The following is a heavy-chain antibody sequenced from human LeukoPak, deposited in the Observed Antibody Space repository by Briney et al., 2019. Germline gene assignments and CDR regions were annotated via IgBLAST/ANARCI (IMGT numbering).Heavy chain of an antibody. Sequence: SETLSLTCAVYGGPFSGYYWSWIRQPPGKGLEWIGEINHSGSTNYNPSLKSRVTISVDTSKNQFSLKLSSVTAADTAVYYCARRRTLNWFDPWGQGTLVTVSS. V-gene: IGHV4-34*01. CDR1: GGPFSGYY. D-gene: IGHD2-2*01. CDR3: ARRRTLNWFDP. J-gene: IGHJ5*02. CDR2: INHSGST.